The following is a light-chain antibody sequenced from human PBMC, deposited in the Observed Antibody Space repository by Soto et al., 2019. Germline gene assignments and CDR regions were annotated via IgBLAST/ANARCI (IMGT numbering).Light chain of an antibody. CDR3: QKYNNWLLRIT. J-gene: IGKJ5*01. Sequence: EIVMTQSPATLSVSPGERATLSCRASQSVSSNLAWYQQKPGQAPRLLIYGASTRATGIPARFSGSGSGTEFTLTLSSLQSEDFAVLYCQKYNNWLLRITFGQGKRFEIK. CDR2: GAS. CDR1: QSVSSN. V-gene: IGKV3-15*01.